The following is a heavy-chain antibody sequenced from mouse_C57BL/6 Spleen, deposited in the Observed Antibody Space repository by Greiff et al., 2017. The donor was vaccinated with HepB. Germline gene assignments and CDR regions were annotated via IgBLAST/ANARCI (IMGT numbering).Heavy chain of an antibody. J-gene: IGHJ3*01. CDR3: AREETAQAPWFAY. CDR1: GYSFTDYN. V-gene: IGHV1-39*01. Sequence: EVKLMESGPELVKPGASVKISCKASGYSFTDYNMNWVKQSNGKSLEWIGVINPNYGTTSYNQKFKGKATLTVDQSSSTAYMQLNSLTSEDSAVYYCAREETAQAPWFAYWGQGTLVTVSA. CDR2: INPNYGTT. D-gene: IGHD3-2*02.